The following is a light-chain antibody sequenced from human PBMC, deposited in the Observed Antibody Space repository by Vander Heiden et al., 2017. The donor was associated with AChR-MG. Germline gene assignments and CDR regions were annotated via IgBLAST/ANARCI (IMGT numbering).Light chain of an antibody. Sequence: IVLTQSPATLFLSPGERAALSCKASQSIRTSLAWYQLKPGQAPRLLVYDASKRATGIPARFSGGGSGTDFNLIMSSLETEDFTIYFCQHRAQFPRTFGQGTRVE. CDR1: QSIRTS. J-gene: IGKJ1*01. V-gene: IGKV3-11*01. CDR3: QHRAQFPRT. CDR2: DAS.